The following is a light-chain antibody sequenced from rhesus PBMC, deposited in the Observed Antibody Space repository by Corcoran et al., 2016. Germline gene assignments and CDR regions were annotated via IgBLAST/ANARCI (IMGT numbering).Light chain of an antibody. CDR2: AAS. CDR1: QGISKY. V-gene: IGKV1-33*02. CDR3: QQHNSYPLT. J-gene: IGKJ4*01. Sequence: DIQMTQSPSSLSASVGDTVTITCQASQGISKYLAWYQQKPGKAPKLLIYAASTLQSGVPSRFSGRGSGTEFTPTSRSLHPEDFATYTCQQHNSYPLTFGGGTKVELK.